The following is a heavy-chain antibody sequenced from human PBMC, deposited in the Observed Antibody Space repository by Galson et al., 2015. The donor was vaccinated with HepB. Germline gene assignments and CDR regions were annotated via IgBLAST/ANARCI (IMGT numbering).Heavy chain of an antibody. D-gene: IGHD6-13*01. V-gene: IGHV4-59*01. CDR3: ARDPGGIAEAGIYDY. CDR1: GGSISSYY. CDR2: IYSSGRT. J-gene: IGHJ4*02. Sequence: ETLSLTCTVSGGSISSYYWSWIRQTPGKGLEWIGYIYSSGRTTYNPSLESRVTISVDTSKNQFSLRLSSVTAAGTAVYYCARDPGGIAEAGIYDYWGQGTLVTVSS.